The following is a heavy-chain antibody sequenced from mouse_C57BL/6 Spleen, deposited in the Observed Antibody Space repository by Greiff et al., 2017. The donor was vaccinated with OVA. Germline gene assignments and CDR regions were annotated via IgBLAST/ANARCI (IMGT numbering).Heavy chain of an antibody. CDR3: ARREDSSGYWFAY. J-gene: IGHJ3*01. V-gene: IGHV5-9*01. Sequence: EVKLMESGGGLVKPGGSLKLSCAASGFTFSSYTMSWVRQTPEKRLEWVATISGGGGNTYYPDSVKGRFTISRDNAKNTLYLQMSSLRSEDTALYYCARREDSSGYWFAYWGQGTLVTVSA. D-gene: IGHD3-2*02. CDR1: GFTFSSYT. CDR2: ISGGGGNT.